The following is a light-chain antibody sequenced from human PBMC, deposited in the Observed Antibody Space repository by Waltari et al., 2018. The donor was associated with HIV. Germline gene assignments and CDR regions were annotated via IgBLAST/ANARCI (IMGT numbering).Light chain of an antibody. CDR2: GKN. Sequence: SSDLTQDPAVSVPLGQTVRITCQGDSLRSYYASWYQQKPGQAPVLVMYGKNHRPSGIPARFSGSSSGNTASLTITGPQAEDEADYYCNSRDSSGSHVVFGGGTKLTVL. V-gene: IGLV3-19*01. CDR3: NSRDSSGSHVV. CDR1: SLRSYY. J-gene: IGLJ2*01.